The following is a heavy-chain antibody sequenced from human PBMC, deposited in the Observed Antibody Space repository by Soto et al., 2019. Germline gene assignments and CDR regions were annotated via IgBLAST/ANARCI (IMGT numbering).Heavy chain of an antibody. CDR1: GFTFSSYG. CDR2: IWYDGSNK. CDR3: ARDSHVGSGWQLTADY. D-gene: IGHD6-19*01. Sequence: GGSLRLSCAASGFTFSSYGMHWVRQAPGKGLEWVAVIWYDGSNKYYAESVKGRFTISRDNSKNTLYLQMNSLRAEDTAVYYCARDSHVGSGWQLTADYWGQGTLVTVSS. V-gene: IGHV3-33*01. J-gene: IGHJ4*02.